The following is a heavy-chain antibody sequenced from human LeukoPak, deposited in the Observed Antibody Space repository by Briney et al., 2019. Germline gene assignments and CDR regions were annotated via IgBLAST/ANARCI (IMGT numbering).Heavy chain of an antibody. CDR3: AREKGYDDYVGGDYYYYYMDV. V-gene: IGHV4-59*11. Sequence: PSETLSLTCTVSGGSISYHYWSWSRHSPRKGLEWIGSIYYSRSSNYNPSLKSRVTISVDTSKNQFSLKLTSVTAADTAVYYCAREKGYDDYVGGDYYYYYMDVWGKGTTVTISS. D-gene: IGHD4-17*01. J-gene: IGHJ6*03. CDR2: IYYSRSS. CDR1: GGSISYHY.